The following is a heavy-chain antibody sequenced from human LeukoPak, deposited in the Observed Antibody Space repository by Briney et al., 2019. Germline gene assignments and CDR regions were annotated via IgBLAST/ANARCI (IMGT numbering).Heavy chain of an antibody. CDR1: GGSISSDGNY. J-gene: IGHJ5*02. D-gene: IGHD6-13*01. V-gene: IGHV4-30-2*01. Sequence: PSETLSLTCTVSGGSISSDGNYWSWIRQPPGRGLEWIGYIYHSGSTYYNPSLKSRVTISVDRSKNQFSLKLSSVTAADTAVYYCARDPGYSSSWYESGWFDPWGQGTLVTVSS. CDR3: ARDPGYSSSWYESGWFDP. CDR2: IYHSGST.